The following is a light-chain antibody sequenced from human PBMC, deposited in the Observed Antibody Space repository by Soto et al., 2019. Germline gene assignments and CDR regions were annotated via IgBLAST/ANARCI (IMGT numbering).Light chain of an antibody. Sequence: EIVLTQSPGTLSLSPGERATLSCRASQSVSSSSLAWYQQKPGQAPRLLIYGASRRATGIPDRFSGSGSGTDLTLTISRLEPEDFAVYYCQQYGRAFGQGTKVEIK. CDR3: QQYGRA. CDR2: GAS. J-gene: IGKJ1*01. CDR1: QSVSSSS. V-gene: IGKV3-20*01.